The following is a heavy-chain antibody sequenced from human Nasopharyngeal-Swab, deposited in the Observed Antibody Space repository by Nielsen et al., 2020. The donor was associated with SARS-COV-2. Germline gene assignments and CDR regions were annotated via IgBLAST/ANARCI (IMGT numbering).Heavy chain of an antibody. D-gene: IGHD5-18*01. J-gene: IGHJ6*03. CDR1: GFTFSSYG. CDR2: ISSSSSYI. V-gene: IGHV3-21*01. CDR3: AREGSYGPVSYMDV. Sequence: GESLKISCAASGFTFSSYGMNWVRQAPGKGLEWVSSISSSSSYIYYADSVKGRFTISRDNAKNSLYLQMNSLRAEDTAVYYCAREGSYGPVSYMDVWGKGTTVTVSS.